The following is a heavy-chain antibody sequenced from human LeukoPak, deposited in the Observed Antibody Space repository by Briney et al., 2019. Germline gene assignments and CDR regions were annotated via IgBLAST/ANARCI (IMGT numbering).Heavy chain of an antibody. V-gene: IGHV3-53*01. D-gene: IGHD5-12*01. J-gene: IGHJ4*02. Sequence: GGSLRLSCAASGFTVSSNYMTWVRQAPGKGLEWVSVIYSGGGTYYADSVKGRFTISRDNFKNTLYLQMNSLRAEDTAVYYCARGFVDNWGQGTLVTVSS. CDR3: ARGFVDN. CDR1: GFTVSSNY. CDR2: IYSGGGT.